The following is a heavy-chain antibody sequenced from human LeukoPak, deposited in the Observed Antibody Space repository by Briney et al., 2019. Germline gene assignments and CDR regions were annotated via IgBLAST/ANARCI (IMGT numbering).Heavy chain of an antibody. CDR2: ISGSGGGT. Sequence: PGGSLRLSCAASGFTFKSYAMNWVRQAPGKGLEWVSDISGSGGGTYHADSVKGRFTISRDNSKNTLYLEMNSLSPDDTAVYYCARGVEPLAANTLAYWGQGTLVTVSS. V-gene: IGHV3-23*01. D-gene: IGHD1-14*01. CDR3: ARGVEPLAANTLAY. CDR1: GFTFKSYA. J-gene: IGHJ4*02.